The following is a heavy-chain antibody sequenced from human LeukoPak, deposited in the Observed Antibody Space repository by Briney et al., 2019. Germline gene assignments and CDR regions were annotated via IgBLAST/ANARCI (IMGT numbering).Heavy chain of an antibody. Sequence: GGSLRLSCAASGFTFSSYGMSWVRQAPGKGLEWVSAISGSGGSTYYADSVKGRFTISRDNSKNTLYLQMNSLRAGDTAVYYCARGKLLGYDSHYWGQGTLVTVSS. D-gene: IGHD3-22*01. V-gene: IGHV3-23*01. CDR2: ISGSGGST. CDR1: GFTFSSYG. J-gene: IGHJ4*02. CDR3: ARGKLLGYDSHY.